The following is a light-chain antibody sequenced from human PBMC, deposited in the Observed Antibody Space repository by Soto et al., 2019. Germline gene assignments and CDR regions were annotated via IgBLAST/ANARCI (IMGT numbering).Light chain of an antibody. V-gene: IGKV1-5*03. CDR1: QSISTW. Sequence: DIQMTQSPSTLSASVGDRFTITCRASQSISTWLAWYQQKPGRAPKLLIYRASSLETGVPSGFSGSGSGTEFTLTISSLQPDDFATYYCQQYNSYRTFGQGTKVDIK. J-gene: IGKJ1*01. CDR2: RAS. CDR3: QQYNSYRT.